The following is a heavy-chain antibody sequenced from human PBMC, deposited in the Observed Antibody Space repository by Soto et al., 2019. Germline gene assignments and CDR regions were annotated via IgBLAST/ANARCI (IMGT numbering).Heavy chain of an antibody. CDR2: ISSSGDTG. D-gene: IGHD6-19*01. Sequence: GSLRLSCAASGFTFSAYYMSWIRQAPGKELEWISYISSSGDTGNYADSVKGRFTVSRDNAKNSLYLQINSLRAEDTAVYYCARDRGAVVGQYFDYWGQGTLVTVSS. CDR3: ARDRGAVVGQYFDY. V-gene: IGHV3-11*01. J-gene: IGHJ4*02. CDR1: GFTFSAYY.